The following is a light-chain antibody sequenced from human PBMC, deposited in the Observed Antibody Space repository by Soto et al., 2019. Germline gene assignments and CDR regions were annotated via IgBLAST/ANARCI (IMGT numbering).Light chain of an antibody. J-gene: IGKJ4*01. Sequence: DIQMTHSPSTLSASVGDRVTITCRASQSIGTWLAWYQQKPGKAPKFLIYDASNLESGVPSRFRGSASGTEFTLTISSLQPDDFETYYCQQYDNYPLTFGGGTKVDIK. V-gene: IGKV1-5*01. CDR1: QSIGTW. CDR2: DAS. CDR3: QQYDNYPLT.